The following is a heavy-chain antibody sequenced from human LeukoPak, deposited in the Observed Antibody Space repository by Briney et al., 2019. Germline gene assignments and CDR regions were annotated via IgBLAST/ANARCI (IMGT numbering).Heavy chain of an antibody. Sequence: GGSLRLSCAASGFTFSSYAMHWVRQAPGKGLEWVAVISYDGSNKYYADSVKGRFTISRDNAENSLFLQMNSLGVDDTAVYYCAKWGPHCTSSYCPALDNWGQGALVTVSS. D-gene: IGHD5-12*01. V-gene: IGHV3-30-3*02. CDR2: ISYDGSNK. J-gene: IGHJ4*02. CDR1: GFTFSSYA. CDR3: AKWGPHCTSSYCPALDN.